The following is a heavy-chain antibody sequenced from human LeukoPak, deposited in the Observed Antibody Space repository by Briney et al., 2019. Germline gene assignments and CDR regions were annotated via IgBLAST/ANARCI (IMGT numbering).Heavy chain of an antibody. Sequence: GGSLRLSCAASGFTFSSYWMHWVRQVPGQGLVWVSHIDGDGRITNYGDSVKGRFTISRDNAKNSLYLQMNSLRAEDTALYYCAKDMGSGDPYYYYYYGMDVWGQGTTVTVSS. CDR2: IDGDGRIT. CDR3: AKDMGSGDPYYYYYYGMDV. V-gene: IGHV3-74*01. CDR1: GFTFSSYW. D-gene: IGHD3-10*01. J-gene: IGHJ6*02.